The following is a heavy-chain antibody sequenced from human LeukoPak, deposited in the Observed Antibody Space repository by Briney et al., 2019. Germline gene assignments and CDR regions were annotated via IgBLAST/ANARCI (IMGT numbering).Heavy chain of an antibody. V-gene: IGHV1-69*05. J-gene: IGHJ4*02. CDR1: GCTFSSYA. Sequence: SVKVSCKASGCTFSSYAISWVRQAPGQGLEWMGRIIPIFGTATYAQKFLGRVTITTDESTSTAYMELSCLRSEDTAVYYCARDCTYDSSGYATFGYWGQGTLVTVSS. CDR3: ARDCTYDSSGYATFGY. CDR2: IIPIFGTA. D-gene: IGHD3-22*01.